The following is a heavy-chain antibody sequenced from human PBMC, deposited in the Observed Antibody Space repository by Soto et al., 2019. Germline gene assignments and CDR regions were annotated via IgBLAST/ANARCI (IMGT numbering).Heavy chain of an antibody. D-gene: IGHD3-9*01. CDR1: GGSISSSSYY. CDR3: ARCERYFDWLPFDY. CDR2: IYYSGST. J-gene: IGHJ4*02. V-gene: IGHV4-39*01. Sequence: QLQLQESGPGLVKPSKTLSLTCTVSGGSISSSSYYWGWIRQPPGKGLEWIGSIYYSGSTYYNPSLKSRVTISVDTSNNQFSLKLSSVTAADTAVYYCARCERYFDWLPFDYWGQGTLVTVSS.